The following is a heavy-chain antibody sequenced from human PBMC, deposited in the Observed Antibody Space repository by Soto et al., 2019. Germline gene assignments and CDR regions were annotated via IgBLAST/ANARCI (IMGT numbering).Heavy chain of an antibody. V-gene: IGHV3-23*01. CDR2: ISGSGGST. D-gene: IGHD6-13*01. CDR3: ARRGPGTYFDY. J-gene: IGHJ4*02. CDR1: GFDFSDYA. Sequence: GGSLRLCCAASGFDFSDYAMNWVSQAPGKGLEWVSVISGSGGSTYYADSVKGRFTISRDNSKNTLYLQMNSLRAEDTAVYYCARRGPGTYFDYWGQGTLVTLSS.